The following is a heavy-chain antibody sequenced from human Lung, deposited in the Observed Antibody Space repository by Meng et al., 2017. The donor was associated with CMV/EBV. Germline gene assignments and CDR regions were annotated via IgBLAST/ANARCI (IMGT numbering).Heavy chain of an antibody. Sequence: GESXKISCAASGFTFSAYAMNWVRQTPGKGLEWVSSISTTSTYIYYSDSVKGRFTISRDTAKNSLYLQMSSLRAEDTALYYCARSWDGMDVWGQGTTVTVSS. V-gene: IGHV3-21*04. D-gene: IGHD3-16*01. J-gene: IGHJ6*02. CDR2: ISTTSTYI. CDR3: ARSWDGMDV. CDR1: GFTFSAYA.